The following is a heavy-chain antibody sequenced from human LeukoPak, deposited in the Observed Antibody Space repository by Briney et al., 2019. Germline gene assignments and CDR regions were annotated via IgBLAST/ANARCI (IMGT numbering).Heavy chain of an antibody. V-gene: IGHV3-13*01. CDR2: IGTADDT. J-gene: IGHJ2*01. CDR3: ARKNYGDYGSRFFDL. CDR1: GFTFSSYD. Sequence: GGSLRLSCAAPGFTFSSYDMHWVRQATGKGLEWVSGIGTADDTYYPGSVKGRFTISRENAKNSLYLQMNNLRAGDTAVYFCARKNYGDYGSRFFDLWGRGTLVTVSS. D-gene: IGHD4-17*01.